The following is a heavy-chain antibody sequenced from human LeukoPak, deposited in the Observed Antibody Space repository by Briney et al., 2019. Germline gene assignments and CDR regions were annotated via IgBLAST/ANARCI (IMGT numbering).Heavy chain of an antibody. Sequence: AASVKVSCKASGGTFSSYAISWVRQAPGQGLEWMGGIIPIFGTANYAQKFQGRVTITRDTSASTAYMELSSLRSEDTAVYYCAREPTTYYYGSGSYLPASNAFDIWGQGTMVTVSS. CDR1: GGTFSSYA. D-gene: IGHD3-10*01. V-gene: IGHV1-69*05. CDR3: AREPTTYYYGSGSYLPASNAFDI. J-gene: IGHJ3*02. CDR2: IIPIFGTA.